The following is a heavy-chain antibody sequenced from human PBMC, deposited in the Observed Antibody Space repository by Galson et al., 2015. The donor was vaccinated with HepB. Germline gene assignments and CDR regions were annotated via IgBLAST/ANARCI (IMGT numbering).Heavy chain of an antibody. D-gene: IGHD3-16*02. CDR3: AKSIEDLSRPFDI. Sequence: SLRLSCAASGFSFGRYAMNWVRQSPGKGLEWVSGIRRSDASTYYADSVEGRFTISRDNSKNTLYLQMNSLRAEDTAIYYCAKSIEDLSRPFDIWGQGTMVTVSS. CDR2: IRRSDAST. CDR1: GFSFGRYA. J-gene: IGHJ3*02. V-gene: IGHV3-23*01.